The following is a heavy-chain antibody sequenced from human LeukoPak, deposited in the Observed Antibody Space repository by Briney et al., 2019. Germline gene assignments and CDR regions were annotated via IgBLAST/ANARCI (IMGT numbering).Heavy chain of an antibody. CDR3: VRVSAGSIVVVTAQYYYYYMDV. CDR2: IYTSGST. V-gene: IGHV4-4*07. D-gene: IGHD2-21*02. J-gene: IGHJ6*03. CDR1: GGSISSYY. Sequence: PSETLSLTCTVSGGSISSYYWSWIRQPAGKGLEWIGRIYTSGSTNYNPSLKSRVTMSVDTSKNQFSLKLSSVTAADTAVYYCVRVSAGSIVVVTAQYYYYYMDVWGKGTTVTVSS.